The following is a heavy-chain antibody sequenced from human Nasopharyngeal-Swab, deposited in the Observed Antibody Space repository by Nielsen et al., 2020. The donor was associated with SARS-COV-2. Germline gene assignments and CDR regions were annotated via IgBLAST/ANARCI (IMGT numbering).Heavy chain of an antibody. CDR2: ISGSGDTI. V-gene: IGHV3-21*01. CDR3: ARDGLDYDFWSAYFMDV. J-gene: IGHJ6*02. D-gene: IGHD3-3*01. CDR1: GFTLSICA. Sequence: GGSLRLSCAASGFTLSICAMTWVRQAPGKGLEWVSTISGSGDTIYYADSVKGRFTISRDNAKNSLYLQMNSLRAEDTAVYYCARDGLDYDFWSAYFMDVWGQGTTVTVSS.